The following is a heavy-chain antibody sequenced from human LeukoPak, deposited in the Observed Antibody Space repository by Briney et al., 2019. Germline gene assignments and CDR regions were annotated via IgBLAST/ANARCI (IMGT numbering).Heavy chain of an antibody. Sequence: SETLSLTCTVSVASLSRSDYFWGWIRQPPGKGLEWIGSIYYSGSTYYSPSLKGRVTISVDTSKNQFSLKLNSVTAADTAVYYCARRSEYGDPFNYWGQGTLVTGSS. D-gene: IGHD4-17*01. CDR1: VASLSRSDYF. J-gene: IGHJ4*02. V-gene: IGHV4-39*01. CDR2: IYYSGST. CDR3: ARRSEYGDPFNY.